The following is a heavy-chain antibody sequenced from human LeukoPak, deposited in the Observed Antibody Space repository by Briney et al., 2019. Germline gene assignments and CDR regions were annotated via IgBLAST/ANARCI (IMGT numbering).Heavy chain of an antibody. CDR2: ISAYNGNT. Sequence: ASVKVSCKASGYTFTSYGISWVRQAPGQGLEWMGWISAYNGNTNYAQKLQGRVTMTTDTSTSTAYMELRSLRSDDTAVYYCAREFGLGYDSSGLYFDYWGQGTLVTVSS. J-gene: IGHJ4*02. CDR3: AREFGLGYDSSGLYFDY. V-gene: IGHV1-18*01. D-gene: IGHD3-22*01. CDR1: GYTFTSYG.